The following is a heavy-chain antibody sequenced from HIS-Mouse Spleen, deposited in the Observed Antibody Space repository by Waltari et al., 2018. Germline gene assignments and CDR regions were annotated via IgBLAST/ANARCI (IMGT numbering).Heavy chain of an antibody. CDR3: AREIPYSSSWYDWYFDL. D-gene: IGHD6-13*01. Sequence: QLPLQESGPGLVKPSETLSLTCTVSAGSISSSSYYCGWTRQPPGKGLEWIGSIYYSGSTYYNPSLKSRVTISVDTSKNQFSLKLSSVTAADTAVYYCAREIPYSSSWYDWYFDLWGRGTLVTVSS. CDR1: AGSISSSSYY. V-gene: IGHV4-39*07. CDR2: IYYSGST. J-gene: IGHJ2*01.